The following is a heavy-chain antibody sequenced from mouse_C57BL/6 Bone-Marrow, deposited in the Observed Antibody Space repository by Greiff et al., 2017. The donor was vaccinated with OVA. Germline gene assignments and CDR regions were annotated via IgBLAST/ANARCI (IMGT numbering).Heavy chain of an antibody. J-gene: IGHJ2*01. CDR2: IDPSDSYT. D-gene: IGHD2-3*01. Sequence: QVHVKQPGAELVRPGTSVKLSCKASGYTFTSYWMHWVKQRPGQGLEWIGVIDPSDSYTNYNQKFKGKATLTVDTSSSTAYMQLSSLTSEDSAVYYCARDGPYYFDYWGQGTTLTVSS. V-gene: IGHV1-59*01. CDR1: GYTFTSYW. CDR3: ARDGPYYFDY.